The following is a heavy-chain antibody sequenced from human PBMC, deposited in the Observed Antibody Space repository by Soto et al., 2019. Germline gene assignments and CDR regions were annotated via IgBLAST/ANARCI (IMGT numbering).Heavy chain of an antibody. Sequence: EVQLVESGGGLVQPGGSLKLSCAASGFTFSGSAMHWVRQASGKGRDWVGRIRSKANSYATAYAASVKGRFTISRDDSKNTAYLQMNSLKTEDTAVYYCTSLIQLWFLDAFDIWGQGTMVTVSS. CDR1: GFTFSGSA. J-gene: IGHJ3*02. CDR3: TSLIQLWFLDAFDI. D-gene: IGHD5-18*01. CDR2: IRSKANSYAT. V-gene: IGHV3-73*02.